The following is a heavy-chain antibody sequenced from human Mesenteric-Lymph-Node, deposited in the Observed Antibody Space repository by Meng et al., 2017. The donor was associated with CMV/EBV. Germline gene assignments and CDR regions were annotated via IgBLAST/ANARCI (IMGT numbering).Heavy chain of an antibody. CDR1: GFTFTSYG. V-gene: IGHV3-30-3*01. CDR3: ARSRSYFHGSDY. D-gene: IGHD3-10*01. CDR2: ISFDGSNK. J-gene: IGHJ4*02. Sequence: GGSLRLSCAASGFTFTSYGFHWVRQAPGKGLEWLAVISFDGSNKYYTDSVQGRFSISRDNIKDSLYLQMNSLRAEDTAVYYCARSRSYFHGSDYWGQGTLVTVSS.